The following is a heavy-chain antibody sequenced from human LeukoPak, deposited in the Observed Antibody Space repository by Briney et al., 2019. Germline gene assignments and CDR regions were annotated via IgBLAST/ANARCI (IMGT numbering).Heavy chain of an antibody. V-gene: IGHV1-24*01. D-gene: IGHD3-9*01. Sequence: ASVKVSCKVSGYTLTELSMHWARQAPGKGLEWMGGFDPEDGETIYAQKFQGRVTMTEDTSTDTAYMELSSLRSEDTAVYYCATDRYYDILTGYYIPAFDIWGQGTMVTVSS. CDR2: FDPEDGET. J-gene: IGHJ3*02. CDR1: GYTLTELS. CDR3: ATDRYYDILTGYYIPAFDI.